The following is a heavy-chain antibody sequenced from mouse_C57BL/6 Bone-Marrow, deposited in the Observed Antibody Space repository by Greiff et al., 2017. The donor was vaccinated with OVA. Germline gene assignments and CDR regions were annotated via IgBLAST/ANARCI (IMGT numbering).Heavy chain of an antibody. CDR1: GFNIKDDY. CDR3: TVRQLRGYYAMDY. Sequence: EVQLVESGAELVRPGASVKLSCTASGFNIKDDYMHWVKQRPEQGLEWIGWIDPENGDTEYASKFQGKATITADTSSNTAYLQLSSLTSEDTAVYYCTVRQLRGYYAMDYWGQGTSVTGSS. CDR2: IDPENGDT. V-gene: IGHV14-4*01. J-gene: IGHJ4*01. D-gene: IGHD3-2*02.